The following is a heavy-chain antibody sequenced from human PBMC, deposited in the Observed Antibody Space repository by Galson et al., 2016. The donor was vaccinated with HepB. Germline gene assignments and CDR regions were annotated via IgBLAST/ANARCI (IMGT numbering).Heavy chain of an antibody. CDR2: IKQDGSEK. CDR3: TRGGHGGFDY. J-gene: IGHJ4*02. V-gene: IGHV3-7*01. D-gene: IGHD3-16*01. CDR1: GFTFGSYW. Sequence: SLRLSCAASGFTFGSYWMSWIRQAPGSGLEWVANIKQDGSEKGYVDSVEGRFTISRDNAKNSLYLQMNSLRVEDTDVYYCTRGGHGGFDYWGQGTLVIVSS.